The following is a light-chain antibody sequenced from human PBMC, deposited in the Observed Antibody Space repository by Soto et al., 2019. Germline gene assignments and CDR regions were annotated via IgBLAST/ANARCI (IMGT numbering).Light chain of an antibody. Sequence: DIQMTXSXXSXSXXXXDRVTITCRASQSINTYLNWYQQKPGKAPNLLIHAASTLQSGVPSRFSGSGSGTDFTLTINSLQPEDFVIYYCQQSYSTPLTFGGGTKVDIK. V-gene: IGKV1-39*01. CDR2: AAS. CDR1: QSINTY. CDR3: QQSYSTPLT. J-gene: IGKJ4*01.